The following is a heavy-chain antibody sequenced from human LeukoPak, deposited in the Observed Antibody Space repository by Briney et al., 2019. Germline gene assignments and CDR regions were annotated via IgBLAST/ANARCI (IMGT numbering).Heavy chain of an antibody. CDR2: IYSDNT. CDR3: ARRAGAYSHPYDY. D-gene: IGHD4/OR15-4a*01. CDR1: GFTFSGSA. V-gene: IGHV3-53*01. J-gene: IGHJ4*02. Sequence: GGSLRLSCAASGFTFSGSALHWVRQASGKGLEWVSFIYSDNTHYSDSVKGRFTISRDNSKNTLYLQMNSLRAEDTAVYYCARRAGAYSHPYDYWGQGTLLTVSS.